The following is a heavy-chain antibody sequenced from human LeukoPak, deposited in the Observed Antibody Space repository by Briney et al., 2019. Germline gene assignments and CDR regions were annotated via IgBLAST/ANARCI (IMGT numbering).Heavy chain of an antibody. J-gene: IGHJ4*02. V-gene: IGHV3-21*01. Sequence: GGSLRLSCVASGFTFSSYSMNWVRQAPGKGLEWVSSISSSSSYIYYADSVKGRFTISRDNAKNSLYLQMNSLRAEDTAVYYCARDKVGTTGYWGQGTLVTVSS. CDR3: ARDKVGTTGY. CDR1: GFTFSSYS. CDR2: ISSSSSYI. D-gene: IGHD1-1*01.